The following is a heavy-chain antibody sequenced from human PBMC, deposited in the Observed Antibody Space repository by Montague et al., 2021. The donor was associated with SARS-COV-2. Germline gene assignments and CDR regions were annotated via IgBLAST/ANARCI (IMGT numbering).Heavy chain of an antibody. CDR1: GSSITGYY. CDR2: IYDSGAV. J-gene: IGHJ3*02. Sequence: SETLSLTCTVSGSSITGYYWSWLRRSPGKGLEWIAYIYDSGAVNYNPPLGSRVTISTDTSKNQLSLKVNSVTAADTAVYYCVRDHPYGGPRGAYDIWGQGTVVTVSS. V-gene: IGHV4-59*01. D-gene: IGHD4-23*01. CDR3: VRDHPYGGPRGAYDI.